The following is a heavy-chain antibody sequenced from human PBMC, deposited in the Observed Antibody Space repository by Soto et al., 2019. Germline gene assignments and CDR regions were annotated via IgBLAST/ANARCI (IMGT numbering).Heavy chain of an antibody. CDR3: ARGPGYYDSSYFGPYFDY. J-gene: IGHJ4*02. V-gene: IGHV1-69*13. D-gene: IGHD3-22*01. Sequence: SVKVSCKASGGTFSSYAISWVRQAPGQGLEWMGGIIPIFGTANYAQKFQGRVTITADESTSTAYMELSSLRSEDTAVYYCARGPGYYDSSYFGPYFDYWGQGTLVTISS. CDR2: IIPIFGTA. CDR1: GGTFSSYA.